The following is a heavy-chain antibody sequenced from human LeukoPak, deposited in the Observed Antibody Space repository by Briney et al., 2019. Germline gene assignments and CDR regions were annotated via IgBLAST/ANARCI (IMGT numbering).Heavy chain of an antibody. CDR3: ARRNIAAAALDY. Sequence: PGGSLRLSCAGSGFTFSSYAMSWVRQAPGKGLEWVSAISGSGGSTYYADSVKGRFTISRDNSKNTLYLQMNSLRAEDTAVYYCARRNIAAAALDYWGQGTLVTVSS. CDR1: GFTFSSYA. CDR2: ISGSGGST. J-gene: IGHJ4*02. V-gene: IGHV3-23*01. D-gene: IGHD6-13*01.